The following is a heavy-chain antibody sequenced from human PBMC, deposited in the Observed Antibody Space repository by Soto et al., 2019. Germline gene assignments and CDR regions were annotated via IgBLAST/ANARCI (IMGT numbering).Heavy chain of an antibody. D-gene: IGHD3-22*01. V-gene: IGHV3-30*03. J-gene: IGHJ4*02. Sequence: GGSLRLSCATSGFSFNDYAMYWVRQAPGQGLEWVAIISSNGHHQFYLDNLRGRFTVSRDNSKNTLYLQMNSLRPEDTAVYYCSRGTYYPQSSGLHADYWGPGTVVTVSS. CDR1: GFSFNDYA. CDR3: SRGTYYPQSSGLHADY. CDR2: ISSNGHHQ.